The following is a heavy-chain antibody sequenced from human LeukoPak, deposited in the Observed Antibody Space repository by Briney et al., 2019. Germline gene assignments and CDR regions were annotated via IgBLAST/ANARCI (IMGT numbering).Heavy chain of an antibody. J-gene: IGHJ6*02. CDR2: ISYDGSNK. D-gene: IGHD3-10*01. CDR1: GFTFSSYA. Sequence: QPGGSLRLSCAASGFTFSSYAMHWVRQAPGKGLEWVAVISYDGSNKYYAASVKCRFTISRDNSKNTLYLQMNSLRAEDTAVYYCARDWFDMVRGVITPYYYGMDVWGQGTTVTVSS. CDR3: ARDWFDMVRGVITPYYYGMDV. V-gene: IGHV3-30*04.